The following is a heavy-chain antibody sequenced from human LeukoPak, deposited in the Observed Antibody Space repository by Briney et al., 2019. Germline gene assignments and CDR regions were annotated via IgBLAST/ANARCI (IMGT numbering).Heavy chain of an antibody. V-gene: IGHV3-33*01. D-gene: IGHD3-22*01. J-gene: IGHJ4*02. CDR3: ARDWNPYYYDSSGYFLDY. CDR2: IWYDGSNK. Sequence: GRSLRLSCAASGFTFRSYGMHWVRQAPGKGLEWVAVIWYDGSNKYYADSVKGRFTISRDNSKNTLYLQMNSLRAVDTAVYYCARDWNPYYYDSSGYFLDYWGQGTLVTVSS. CDR1: GFTFRSYG.